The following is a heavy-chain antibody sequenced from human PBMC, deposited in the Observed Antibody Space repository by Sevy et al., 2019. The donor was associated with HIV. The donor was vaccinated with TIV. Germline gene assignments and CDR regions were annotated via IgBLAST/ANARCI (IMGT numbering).Heavy chain of an antibody. Sequence: SETLSLTCTVSGGSISSSSYYWGWIRQPPGKGLEWIGSIYYSGSTYYNPSLKSRVTISVDTSRNQFSLKLSSVTAADTAVYYCASLPPGTVTTAQDHYYYYGMDVWGQGTTVTVSS. CDR1: GGSISSSSYY. CDR2: IYYSGST. V-gene: IGHV4-39*01. D-gene: IGHD4-4*01. J-gene: IGHJ6*02. CDR3: ASLPPGTVTTAQDHYYYYGMDV.